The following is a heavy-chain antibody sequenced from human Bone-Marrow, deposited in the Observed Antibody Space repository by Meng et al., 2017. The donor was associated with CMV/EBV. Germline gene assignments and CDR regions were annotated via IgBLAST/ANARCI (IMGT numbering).Heavy chain of an antibody. Sequence: GSLRLSCTVSGGSIGSTNYYWGWIRQPPGKGLEWIASVYYSGNTYYNPSLKSRVTISVDMSKNQFSLMLSSVTAADTAVYYCAGDEYSSTWYKYWGQGTLVTVSS. CDR3: AGDEYSSTWYKY. CDR2: VYYSGNT. D-gene: IGHD6-13*01. J-gene: IGHJ4*02. CDR1: GGSIGSTNYY. V-gene: IGHV4-39*07.